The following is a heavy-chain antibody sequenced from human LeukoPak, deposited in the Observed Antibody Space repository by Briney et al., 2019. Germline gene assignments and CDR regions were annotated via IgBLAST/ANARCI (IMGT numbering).Heavy chain of an antibody. Sequence: ASVKVSCKASGYTFTGYYMHWVRQAPGQGLEWMGWINPNSGGTNYAQKFQGRVTMTRNTSISTAYMELSRLRSDDTAVYYCARGGLAPTVAERITMVRGVRDMRLDYWGQGTLVTVSS. CDR1: GYTFTGYY. J-gene: IGHJ4*02. CDR3: ARGGLAPTVAERITMVRGVRDMRLDY. CDR2: INPNSGGT. V-gene: IGHV1-2*02. D-gene: IGHD3-10*01.